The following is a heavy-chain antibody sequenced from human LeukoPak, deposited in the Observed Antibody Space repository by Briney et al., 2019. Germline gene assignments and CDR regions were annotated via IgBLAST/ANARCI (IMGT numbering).Heavy chain of an antibody. CDR3: ARDREGQDSPNWFDP. Sequence: PGGSLRLSCAASGFTFSSYSMNWVRQAPGKGLEWVSSISSSSSYIYYADSVKGRFTISRDNAKNSLYLQMNSLRAEDTAVYYCARDREGQDSPNWFDPWGQGTLVTVSS. V-gene: IGHV3-21*01. CDR2: ISSSSSYI. D-gene: IGHD5-24*01. CDR1: GFTFSSYS. J-gene: IGHJ5*02.